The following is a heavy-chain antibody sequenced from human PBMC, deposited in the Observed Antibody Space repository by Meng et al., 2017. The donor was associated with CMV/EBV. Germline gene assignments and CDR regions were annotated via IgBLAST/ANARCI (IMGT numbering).Heavy chain of an antibody. CDR2: ISAYNGNT. Sequence: YTFPSYGISWVRQAPGQGLEWMGWISAYNGNTNYAQKLQGRVTMTTDTSTSTAYMELRSLRSDDTAVYYCARDGDSSGYYYPIYFDYWGQGTLVTVSS. D-gene: IGHD3-22*01. CDR1: YTFPSYG. J-gene: IGHJ4*02. CDR3: ARDGDSSGYYYPIYFDY. V-gene: IGHV1-18*01.